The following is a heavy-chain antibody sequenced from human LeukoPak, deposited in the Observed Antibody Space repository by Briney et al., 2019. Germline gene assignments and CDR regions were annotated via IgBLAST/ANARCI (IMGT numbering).Heavy chain of an antibody. D-gene: IGHD2-2*01. V-gene: IGHV3-30*04. CDR3: ARDGCGSTSCYFWYFDL. J-gene: IGHJ2*01. Sequence: GRSLRLSCAASGFTFSSYAMHWVRQAPGKGLEWVAVISYDGSNKYYAGSVKGRFTISRDNSKNTLYLQMNSLRAEDTAVYYCARDGCGSTSCYFWYFDLWGRGTLVTVSS. CDR2: ISYDGSNK. CDR1: GFTFSSYA.